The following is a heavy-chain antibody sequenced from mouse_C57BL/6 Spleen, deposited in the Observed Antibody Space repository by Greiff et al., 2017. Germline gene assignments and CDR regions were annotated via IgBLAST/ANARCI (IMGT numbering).Heavy chain of an antibody. Sequence: ELKLVESGGGLVKPGWSLTLSCAASGFTFSDYGMHWVRQAPEKGLEWVSYISSGSSTIYYADTVKGRFTISRDNAKNTMFLQMTILRSEDTAMYYCARSFYGNYESYWYFDVWGTGTTVTVSS. V-gene: IGHV5-17*01. D-gene: IGHD2-10*01. J-gene: IGHJ1*03. CDR2: ISSGSSTI. CDR1: GFTFSDYG. CDR3: ARSFYGNYESYWYFDV.